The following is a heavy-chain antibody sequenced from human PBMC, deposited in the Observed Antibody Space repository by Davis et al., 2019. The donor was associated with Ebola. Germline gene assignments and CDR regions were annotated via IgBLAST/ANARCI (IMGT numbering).Heavy chain of an antibody. Sequence: PGGSLRLSCAASGFTFDNFWMSWVRQAPGKGLEWVSFISSSSNYIYYADSVKGRFTVSRDNAKNSLFLQMNSLRGEDTALYHCARVKVAGSTTHFDYWGQGNLVTVSS. J-gene: IGHJ4*02. D-gene: IGHD6-19*01. V-gene: IGHV3-21*04. CDR2: ISSSSNYI. CDR3: ARVKVAGSTTHFDY. CDR1: GFTFDNFW.